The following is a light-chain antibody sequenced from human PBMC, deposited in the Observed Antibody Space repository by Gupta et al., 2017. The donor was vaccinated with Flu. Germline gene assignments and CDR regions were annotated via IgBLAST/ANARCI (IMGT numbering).Light chain of an antibody. CDR3: QKYGGSSWT. CDR1: QSVSNSW. CDR2: GAS. J-gene: IGKJ1*01. Sequence: VLTQSPGTLSLSPGERATLSCRASQSVSNSWLAWHQQKPGQAPRLLIYGASSRATGISDRFSGSGSGTDFTLTISRLELEDVAVYYCQKYGGSSWTFGQGTKVEI. V-gene: IGKV3-20*01.